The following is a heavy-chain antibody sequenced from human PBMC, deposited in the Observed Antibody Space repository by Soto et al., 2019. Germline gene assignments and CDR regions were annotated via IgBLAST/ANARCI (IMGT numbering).Heavy chain of an antibody. J-gene: IGHJ6*02. CDR3: ASGYCTNGVCSENYDGMDV. Sequence: QVQLVESGGGVVQPGRSLRLSCAASGFTFSSYGMHWVRQAPGKGLEWVAVIWYDGSYKYYADSVKGRFTISRDNSKNTLYLQMNNLRAEDTAVYYCASGYCTNGVCSENYDGMDVWGQGTTVTVSS. V-gene: IGHV3-33*01. CDR1: GFTFSSYG. CDR2: IWYDGSYK. D-gene: IGHD2-8*01.